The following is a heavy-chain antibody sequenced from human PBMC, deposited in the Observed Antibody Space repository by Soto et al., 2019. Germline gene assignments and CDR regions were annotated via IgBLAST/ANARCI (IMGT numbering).Heavy chain of an antibody. D-gene: IGHD3-22*01. Sequence: PGETLKISCKGSGYSFTSYWIGWVRQMPGKGLEWMGIIYPGDSDTRYSPSFQGQVTISADKSISTAYLQWSSLKASDTAMYYCARQDYYDSSGYYGPHRSDYYYGMDVWGQGTTVTVSS. CDR1: GYSFTSYW. CDR3: ARQDYYDSSGYYGPHRSDYYYGMDV. CDR2: IYPGDSDT. J-gene: IGHJ6*02. V-gene: IGHV5-51*01.